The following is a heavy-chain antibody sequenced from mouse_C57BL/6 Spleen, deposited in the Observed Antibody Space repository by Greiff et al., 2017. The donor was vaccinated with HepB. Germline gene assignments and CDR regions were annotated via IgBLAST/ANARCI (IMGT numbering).Heavy chain of an antibody. CDR1: GYSFTGYY. V-gene: IGHV1-31*01. CDR3: ARGEIYDGYYYAMDY. Sequence: EVKLVESGPELVKPGASVKISCKASGYSFTGYYMHWVKQSHGNILDWIGYIYPYNGVSSYNQKFKGKATLTVDKSSSTAYMELRSLTSEDSAVYYCARGEIYDGYYYAMDYWGQGTSVTVSS. J-gene: IGHJ4*01. D-gene: IGHD2-3*01. CDR2: IYPYNGVS.